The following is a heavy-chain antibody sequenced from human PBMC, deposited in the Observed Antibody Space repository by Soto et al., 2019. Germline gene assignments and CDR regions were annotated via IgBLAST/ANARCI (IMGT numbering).Heavy chain of an antibody. CDR1: GFSFSDYS. D-gene: IGHD6-6*01. CDR2: ISRSGSLN. V-gene: IGHV3-48*02. J-gene: IGHJ6*02. CDR3: ARDLEYSSSWYYYYGLDV. Sequence: GGSLRLSCAASGFSFSDYSMNWVRQAPGKGLEWLSYISRSGSLNYYADSVKGRFTISRDNAKNSLCLEMNSVRDEDTAMYYCARDLEYSSSWYYYYGLDVWGHGTTVTVSS.